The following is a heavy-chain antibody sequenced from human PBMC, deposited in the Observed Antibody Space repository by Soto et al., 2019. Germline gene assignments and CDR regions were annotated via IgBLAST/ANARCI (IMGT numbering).Heavy chain of an antibody. V-gene: IGHV3-48*02. CDR1: GFTFSSYS. Sequence: QPGGSLRLSCAASGFTFSSYSMNWVRQAPGKGLEWVSYISSSSSTIYYADSVKGRFTISRDNAKNSLYLQMNSLRDEDTAVYYCASPFSGYSSGWYDYYYYGMDVWGQGTTVTVSS. D-gene: IGHD6-19*01. CDR3: ASPFSGYSSGWYDYYYYGMDV. CDR2: ISSSSSTI. J-gene: IGHJ6*02.